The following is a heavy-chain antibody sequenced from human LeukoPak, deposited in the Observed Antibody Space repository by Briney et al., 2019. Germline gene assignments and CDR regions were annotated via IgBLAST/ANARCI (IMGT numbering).Heavy chain of an antibody. J-gene: IGHJ5*02. CDR1: GYTFTGYY. CDR2: INPNSGGT. V-gene: IGHV1-2*02. CDR3: ARDRSYYDILTGYYTDNWFDP. Sequence: ASVKVSCKASGYTFTGYYMHWARQAPGQGLEWMGWINPNSGGTNYAQRFQGRVTMTRDTSISTAYMELSRLRSDDTAVYYCARDRSYYDILTGYYTDNWFDPWGQGTLVTVSS. D-gene: IGHD3-9*01.